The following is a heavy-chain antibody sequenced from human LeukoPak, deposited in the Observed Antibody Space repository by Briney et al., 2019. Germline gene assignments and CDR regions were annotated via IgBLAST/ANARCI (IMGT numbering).Heavy chain of an antibody. CDR3: ARQGGGFWYFDL. CDR1: GCSISSYY. Sequence: SETLSPTCTASGCSISSYYWSWIRQPPGKGLEWIGYIYYSGSTNYNPSLKSRVTISVDTSTNQFSLKLSYVTAADTAVYYCARQGGGFWYFDLWGRGTLVTVSS. CDR2: IYYSGST. D-gene: IGHD6-25*01. V-gene: IGHV4-59*08. J-gene: IGHJ2*01.